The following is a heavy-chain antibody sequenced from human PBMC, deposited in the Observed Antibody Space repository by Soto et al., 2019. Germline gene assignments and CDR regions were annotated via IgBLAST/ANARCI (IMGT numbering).Heavy chain of an antibody. CDR2: IIPIFGTA. D-gene: IGHD6-19*01. CDR3: ASNPRRIAVAGTNYYYYYGMDV. Sequence: QVQLVQSGAEVKKPGSSVKVSCKASGGTFSSYAISWVRQAPGQGLEWMGGIIPIFGTANYAQKFQGRVTITADESTSTADMELSSLRSEDTAVYYCASNPRRIAVAGTNYYYYYGMDVWGQGTTVTVSS. V-gene: IGHV1-69*01. CDR1: GGTFSSYA. J-gene: IGHJ6*02.